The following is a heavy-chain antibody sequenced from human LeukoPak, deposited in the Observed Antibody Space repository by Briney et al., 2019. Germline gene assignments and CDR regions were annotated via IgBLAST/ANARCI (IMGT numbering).Heavy chain of an antibody. CDR3: ARDSVGRDGYNFYYYYMDV. D-gene: IGHD5-24*01. Sequence: GASVNVSCKASGYTFTSYGISWVRQAPGQGLEGVGGVIPIFGTANYAQKFQGRVTITADESTSTAYMELSSLRSEDTAVYYCARDSVGRDGYNFYYYYMDVWGKGTTVTVSS. CDR2: VIPIFGTA. CDR1: GYTFTSYG. J-gene: IGHJ6*03. V-gene: IGHV1-69*13.